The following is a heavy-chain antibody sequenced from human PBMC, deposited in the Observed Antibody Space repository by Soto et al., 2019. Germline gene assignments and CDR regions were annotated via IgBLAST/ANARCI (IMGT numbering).Heavy chain of an antibody. J-gene: IGHJ4*02. CDR2: IYYSGST. CDR1: GGSVSSGSYY. D-gene: IGHD3-3*01. Sequence: SETLSLTCTVSGGSVSSGSYYWSWIRQPPGKGLEWIGYIYYSGSTNYNPSLKSRVTISVDTSKNQFSLKLSSVTAADTAVYYCTSARFLEWLWGPGTLVTVSS. CDR3: TSARFLEWL. V-gene: IGHV4-61*01.